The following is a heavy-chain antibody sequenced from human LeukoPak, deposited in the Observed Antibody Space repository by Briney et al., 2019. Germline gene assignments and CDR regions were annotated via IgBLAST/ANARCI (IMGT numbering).Heavy chain of an antibody. Sequence: SETLSLTCDVYGGSFNHNYWSWIHQPPGKGLEWIGEINHGGSTNYNPSLKSRVTISVDMSRNQFSLKLRSVTAADTAVYYCARGARTADFDYWGQGTLVTVSS. CDR3: ARGARTADFDY. CDR2: INHGGST. D-gene: IGHD1-1*01. CDR1: GGSFNHNY. V-gene: IGHV4-34*01. J-gene: IGHJ4*02.